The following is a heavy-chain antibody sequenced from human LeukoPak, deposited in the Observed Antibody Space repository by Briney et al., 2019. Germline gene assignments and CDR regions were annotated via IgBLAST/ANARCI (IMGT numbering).Heavy chain of an antibody. CDR1: DGDIYTSPYY. J-gene: IGHJ4*02. CDR3: ARFFKGGDNGDYSDY. Sequence: PSETLSLTCTFSDGDIYTSPYYWGWVRQPPGEGLEWIGSVYYSGSTYYNPSLKSRVTISIDTSRKQFSLKVNSVTAADTAVYYCARFFKGGDNGDYSDYWGQGTLVTVSS. D-gene: IGHD4-17*01. CDR2: VYYSGST. V-gene: IGHV4-39*01.